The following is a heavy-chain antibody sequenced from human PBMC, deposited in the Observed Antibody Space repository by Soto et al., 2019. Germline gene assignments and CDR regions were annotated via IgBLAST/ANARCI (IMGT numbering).Heavy chain of an antibody. J-gene: IGHJ6*03. CDR1: GGSISSSY. CDR2: IYYSGST. V-gene: IGHV4-59*01. D-gene: IGHD3-10*01. Sequence: QVQLQESGPGLVKPSETLSLTCTVSGGSISSSYWSWIRQPPGKGLEWIGYIYYSGSTFYNPSLKSRVTISVGTSKNQFSLELSSVTAADTAVYYCARESSGPQPAYYYRYYMDVWGKGTTVTVSS. CDR3: ARESSGPQPAYYYRYYMDV.